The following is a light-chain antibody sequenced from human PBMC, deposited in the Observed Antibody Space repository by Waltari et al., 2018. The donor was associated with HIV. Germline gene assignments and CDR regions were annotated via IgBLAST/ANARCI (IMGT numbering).Light chain of an antibody. CDR1: SSNIRAGYE. V-gene: IGLV1-40*01. Sequence: QSVLTQPPSVSGPPGQRVTIPCPGSSSNIRAGYEVHWYQQLPGTGPKLLIYDINNRPSGAPDRFSGSKSGTSASLAITGLQAEDEADYYCQSYDSSLSGVLFGGGTKLTVL. CDR2: DIN. J-gene: IGLJ2*01. CDR3: QSYDSSLSGVL.